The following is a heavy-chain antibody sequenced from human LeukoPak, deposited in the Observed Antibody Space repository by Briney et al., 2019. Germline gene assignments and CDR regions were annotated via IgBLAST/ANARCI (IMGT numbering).Heavy chain of an antibody. V-gene: IGHV3-23*01. J-gene: IGHJ4*02. CDR2: ISGSGGST. Sequence: PGGSLRLSCAASGFTFSSYGMSWVRQAPGKGLEWVSAISGSGGSTYYADSVKGRFTISRDNSKNTLYLQMNSLRAEDTAVYYCAKKSTGSGNYFDYWGQGTLVTVSS. CDR1: GFTFSSYG. CDR3: AKKSTGSGNYFDY. D-gene: IGHD2-15*01.